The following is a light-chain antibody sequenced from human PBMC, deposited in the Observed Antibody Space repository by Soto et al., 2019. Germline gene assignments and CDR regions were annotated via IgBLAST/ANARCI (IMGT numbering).Light chain of an antibody. CDR2: SNN. CDR3: AAWDDSLNAYV. J-gene: IGLJ1*01. V-gene: IGLV1-44*01. CDR1: TSNIGANT. Sequence: QSVLTQPPSASGTPGQRVTISCSGSTSNIGANTVNWYQQLPGTAPKLLLYSNNQRPSAVPDRFSGSKSGTSASLAISGLQSEDEAAYSCAAWDDSLNAYVFGTGTKLTVL.